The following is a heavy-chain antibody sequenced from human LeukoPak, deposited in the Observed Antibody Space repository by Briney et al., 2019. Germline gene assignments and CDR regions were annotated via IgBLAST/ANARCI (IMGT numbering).Heavy chain of an antibody. CDR2: ISAYNRNA. Sequence: ASVTLSCTTSGYTFTSYSISWVRQAPGQGLEWMGWISAYNRNANYAQRFQGRVTMTTETSTTTAYMEVRSLTPDDTAVYYCARGRSASCYSGMDVWGQGTTVTVSS. V-gene: IGHV1-18*01. D-gene: IGHD2-15*01. CDR3: ARGRSASCYSGMDV. J-gene: IGHJ6*02. CDR1: GYTFTSYS.